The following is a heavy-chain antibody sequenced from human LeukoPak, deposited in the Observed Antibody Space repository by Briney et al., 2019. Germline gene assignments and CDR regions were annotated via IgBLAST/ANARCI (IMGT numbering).Heavy chain of an antibody. CDR3: ARHQRYYDSSGYSYFDYFDY. J-gene: IGHJ4*02. CDR1: GGSISSSSYY. Sequence: TSETLSLTCTVSGGSISSSSYYWGWIRQPPGKGLEWIGSIYYSGSTYYNPSLKSRVTISVDTSKNQFSLKLSSVTAADTAVYYCARHQRYYDSSGYSYFDYFDYWGQGTLVTVSS. D-gene: IGHD3-22*01. CDR2: IYYSGST. V-gene: IGHV4-39*01.